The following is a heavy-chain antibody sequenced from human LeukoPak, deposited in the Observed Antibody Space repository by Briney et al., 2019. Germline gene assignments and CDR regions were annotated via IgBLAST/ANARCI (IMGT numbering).Heavy chain of an antibody. J-gene: IGHJ4*02. Sequence: KPSETLSLTCTVSGGSISSYYWSWLRQPPGKGLEWIGYIYYSGSTNYNPSLESRVTISVDTSKNQFSLKLNSVTAADTAVYYCARRAYSSGWYYFDYWGQGTLVTVSS. V-gene: IGHV4-59*01. CDR2: IYYSGST. D-gene: IGHD6-19*01. CDR1: GGSISSYY. CDR3: ARRAYSSGWYYFDY.